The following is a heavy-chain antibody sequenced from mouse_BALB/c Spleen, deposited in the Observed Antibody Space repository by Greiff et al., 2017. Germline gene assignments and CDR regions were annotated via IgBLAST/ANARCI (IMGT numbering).Heavy chain of an antibody. D-gene: IGHD1-2*01. CDR2: ISDGGSYT. CDR1: GFTFSDYY. J-gene: IGHJ4*01. V-gene: IGHV5-4*02. Sequence: EVQGVESGGGLVKPGGSLKLSCAASGFTFSDYYMYWVRQTPEKRLEWVATISDGGSYTYYPDSVKGRFTISRDNAKNNLYLQMSSLKSEDTAMYYCARDLTTATMDYWGQGTSVTVSS. CDR3: ARDLTTATMDY.